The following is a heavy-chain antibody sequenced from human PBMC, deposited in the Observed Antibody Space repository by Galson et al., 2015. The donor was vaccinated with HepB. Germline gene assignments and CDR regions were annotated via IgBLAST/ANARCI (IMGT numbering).Heavy chain of an antibody. CDR3: ARRARYYYGSGSYLYFFDY. V-gene: IGHV5-51*03. CDR1: GYSFTSYW. Sequence: QSGAEVKKPGESLKISCKGSGYSFTSYWIGWVRQMPGKGLEWMGIIYPGDSDTRYSPSFQGQVTISADKSISTAYLQWSSLKASDTAMYYCARRARYYYGSGSYLYFFDYWGQGTLVTVSS. D-gene: IGHD3-10*01. J-gene: IGHJ4*02. CDR2: IYPGDSDT.